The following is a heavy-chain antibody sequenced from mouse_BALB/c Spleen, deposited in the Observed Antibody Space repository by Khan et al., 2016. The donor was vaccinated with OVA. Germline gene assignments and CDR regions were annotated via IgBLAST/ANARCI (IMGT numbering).Heavy chain of an antibody. J-gene: IGHJ1*01. Sequence: QIQLVQSGPELKKPGETVKISCKASGYSFTNYGMNWVRQAPGKGLKWMGWINTYTGEPTYADDFKGRFAFSLETSASTAYLQINNLKNEDTATDYCASDGYWYFDVWGEGTTVTVSS. CDR2: INTYTGEP. V-gene: IGHV9-3-1*01. D-gene: IGHD2-3*01. CDR3: ASDGYWYFDV. CDR1: GYSFTNYG.